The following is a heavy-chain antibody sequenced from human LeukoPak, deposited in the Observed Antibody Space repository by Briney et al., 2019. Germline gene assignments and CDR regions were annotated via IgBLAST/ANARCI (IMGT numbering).Heavy chain of an antibody. CDR1: GGSISELSYY. J-gene: IGHJ4*02. Sequence: KPSETLSLTCSVSGGSISELSYYWGWIRQPPGKGLEWIGNIYYSGSTYNNPSLESRVVISVDSSRNQLSLKLTSVTATDTAVYYCARQGVVGATGFDFWGQGILVTVSS. D-gene: IGHD1-26*01. V-gene: IGHV4-39*01. CDR3: ARQGVVGATGFDF. CDR2: IYYSGST.